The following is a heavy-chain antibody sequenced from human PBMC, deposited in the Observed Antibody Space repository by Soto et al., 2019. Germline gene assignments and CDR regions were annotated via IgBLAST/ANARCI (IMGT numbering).Heavy chain of an antibody. CDR3: ARLGGSYFRGTRHFDD. Sequence: GESLKISCKASGYSFTTYWIGWVRQMPGKGLGWMGIIYPGDSDTRYSPSFQGQVTISADKSITTAYLQWSSLEASDTAIYYCARLGGSYFRGTRHFDDWGLGTLVTVSS. CDR1: GYSFTTYW. J-gene: IGHJ4*02. CDR2: IYPGDSDT. D-gene: IGHD1-26*01. V-gene: IGHV5-51*01.